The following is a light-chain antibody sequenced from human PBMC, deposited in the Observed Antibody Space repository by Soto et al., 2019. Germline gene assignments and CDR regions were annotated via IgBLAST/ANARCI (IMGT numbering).Light chain of an antibody. CDR3: QQYENWPPLA. CDR1: QSVSYN. Sequence: EIVMTQSPATLSVSPGERATLSCRASQSVSYNLAWYQQKPGQGPRLLIYGAFTRATGIPARFSGSGSGTEFTLTISSPQSEDFGVYYCQQYENWPPLAFGGGTKVEIK. V-gene: IGKV3-15*01. J-gene: IGKJ4*01. CDR2: GAF.